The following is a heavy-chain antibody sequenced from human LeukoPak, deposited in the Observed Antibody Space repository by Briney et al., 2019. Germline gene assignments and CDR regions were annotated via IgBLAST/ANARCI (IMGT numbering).Heavy chain of an antibody. V-gene: IGHV3-9*01. J-gene: IGHJ3*02. CDR1: GFTFDDYA. CDR3: AKDSSSSAVGAFDI. Sequence: GGSLRLSCAASGFTFDDYAMHWVRQAPGKGLEWVSGISWNSGSIGHADSVKGRFTISRDNAKNSLYLQMNSLRAEDTALYYCAKDSSSSAVGAFDIWGQGTMVTVSS. D-gene: IGHD6-6*01. CDR2: ISWNSGSI.